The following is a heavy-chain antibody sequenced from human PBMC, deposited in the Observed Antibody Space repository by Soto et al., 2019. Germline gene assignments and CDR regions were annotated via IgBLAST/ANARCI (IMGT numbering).Heavy chain of an antibody. D-gene: IGHD6-13*01. CDR2: LHSDGSRT. J-gene: IGHJ6*02. V-gene: IGHV3-74*03. Sequence: GGSLRLSCVASGFTFSTYWMHWVRQAPGKGLVWVSRLHSDGSRTTYAGSVRGRFTISRDNAKNTLYLQMNSLRGDDTAVYYCARGSSASNSGMDVWGHGTTVTVSS. CDR3: ARGSSASNSGMDV. CDR1: GFTFSTYW.